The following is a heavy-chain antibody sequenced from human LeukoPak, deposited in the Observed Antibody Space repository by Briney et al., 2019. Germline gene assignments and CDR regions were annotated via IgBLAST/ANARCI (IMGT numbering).Heavy chain of an antibody. D-gene: IGHD5-12*01. CDR1: GGSISSYY. V-gene: IGHV4-59*01. CDR2: IYYSGST. J-gene: IGHJ4*02. CDR3: ARGIFGGYSGYYFDY. Sequence: SETLSLTCTVSGGSISSYYWSWIRQPPGKGLEWIGYIYYSGSTNYNPSLKSRVTISVDTPKNQFSLKLSSVTAADTAVYYCARGIFGGYSGYYFDYWGQGTLVTVSS.